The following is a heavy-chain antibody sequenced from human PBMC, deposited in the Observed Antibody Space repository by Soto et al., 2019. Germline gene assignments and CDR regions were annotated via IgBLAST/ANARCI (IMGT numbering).Heavy chain of an antibody. CDR2: FNPIFETA. CDR3: TRGITLIRGVIPPGYYYGMDV. V-gene: IGHV1-69*01. Sequence: QVQLVQSGAEVKKPGSSVKVSCKASGGTFSSYAISWVRQAPGQGLEWMGGFNPIFETANYAQKFQGRVTITADESTNTAYMELSSLGSEDTAVYYCTRGITLIRGVIPPGYYYGMDVWGQGTTVAVSS. J-gene: IGHJ6*02. CDR1: GGTFSSYA. D-gene: IGHD3-10*01.